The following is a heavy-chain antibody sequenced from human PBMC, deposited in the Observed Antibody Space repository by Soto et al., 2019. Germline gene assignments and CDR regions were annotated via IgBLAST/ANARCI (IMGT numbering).Heavy chain of an antibody. Sequence: PGGSLRLSCAASGFTFSGYWMHWVRQAPGKGLEGVSRITSDGSGTAYADSVKGRFSISRDNAKNTVYLQTDSLRVEDTAVYYCGRNAIFVRGVPDEYWGQGTPVTVSS. J-gene: IGHJ4*02. D-gene: IGHD3-10*02. CDR3: GRNAIFVRGVPDEY. CDR1: GFTFSGYW. V-gene: IGHV3-74*03. CDR2: ITSDGSGT.